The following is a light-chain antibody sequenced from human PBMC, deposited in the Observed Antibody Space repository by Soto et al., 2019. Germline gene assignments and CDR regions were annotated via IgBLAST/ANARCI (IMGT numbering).Light chain of an antibody. CDR3: QQYYGLPPLA. V-gene: IGKV1D-8*03. CDR1: QDISYY. CDR2: HAS. J-gene: IGKJ5*01. Sequence: VIWVTPSPSLLSASTGDRVTISCRLSQDISYYLAWYQQKPGKAPNLLIYHASKLAKGVTSRFSGSGSGTDFSFIITSLQREDLATYYCQQYYGLPPLAFGQGTRLEIK.